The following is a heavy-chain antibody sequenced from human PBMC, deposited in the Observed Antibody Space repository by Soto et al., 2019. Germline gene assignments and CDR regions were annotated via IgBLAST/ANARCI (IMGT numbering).Heavy chain of an antibody. CDR2: ISGSGGST. CDR3: ARPLQLFSFFDY. V-gene: IGHV3-23*01. D-gene: IGHD5-18*01. Sequence: GSLRLACTASGFTFSSYAMSWVRQAPGKGLEWVSAISGSGGSTYYADSVKGRFTISRDNSKNKLYLQMNSLRAEDTAVYYCARPLQLFSFFDYWGQGTLVTVYS. CDR1: GFTFSSYA. J-gene: IGHJ4*02.